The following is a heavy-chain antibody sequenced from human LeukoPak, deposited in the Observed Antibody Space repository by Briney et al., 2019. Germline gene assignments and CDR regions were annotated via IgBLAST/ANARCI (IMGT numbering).Heavy chain of an antibody. J-gene: IGHJ5*02. Sequence: PGGSLRLSCAASGFTFRNYWMSWVRQAPGRGLDLVANIKQDGILKHYVDSVKGRFTISRDNAANSLYLHMDSLRVEDTAVYYCARLGGETTRFDLWGQGALVTVSS. CDR1: GFTFRNYW. CDR2: IKQDGILK. V-gene: IGHV3-7*01. CDR3: ARLGGETTRFDL. D-gene: IGHD3-16*01.